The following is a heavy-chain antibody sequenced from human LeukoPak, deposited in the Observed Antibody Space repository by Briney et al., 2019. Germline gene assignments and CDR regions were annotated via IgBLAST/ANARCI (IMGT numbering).Heavy chain of an antibody. D-gene: IGHD2/OR15-2a*01. Sequence: GGSLRLSCAASGFPVSSNYMSWVRQAPGKGLVWVSRIRSDGSDTRYAESVKGRFTISRDNAKNTLYLQMNSLRAEDTAVYYCARDWFHAIDYWGQGTLVTVSS. CDR1: GFPVSSNY. CDR3: ARDWFHAIDY. V-gene: IGHV3-74*01. J-gene: IGHJ4*02. CDR2: IRSDGSDT.